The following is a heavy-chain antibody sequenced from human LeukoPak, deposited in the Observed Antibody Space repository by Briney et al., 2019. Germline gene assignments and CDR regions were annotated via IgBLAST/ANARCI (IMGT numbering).Heavy chain of an antibody. J-gene: IGHJ4*02. CDR3: ARQRAAAGTVLFDY. CDR1: GFTFSSYW. V-gene: IGHV3-7*01. Sequence: PGGSLRLSCAASGFTFSSYWMSWVSQAPGKGLEGLANIKQDGSEKYYVDSVKGRFTISRDNAKNSLYLQMNSLRAEDTAVYYCARQRAAAGTVLFDYWGQGTLFTVSS. CDR2: IKQDGSEK. D-gene: IGHD6-13*01.